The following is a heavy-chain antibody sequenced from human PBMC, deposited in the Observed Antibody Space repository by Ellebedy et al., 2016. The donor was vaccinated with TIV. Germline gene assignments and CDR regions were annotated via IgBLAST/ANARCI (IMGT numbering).Heavy chain of an antibody. CDR3: STVEWYRSDY. Sequence: GGSLRLSCAASGFTFSSYAMNWVRQAPGKGLEWVAFINPDGSKKYYVDSVKGRFTISRDSAKNSLYLQMNTLGGEDTAVYYCSTVEWYRSDYWGQGTLVTVSS. CDR2: INPDGSKK. D-gene: IGHD3-3*01. V-gene: IGHV3-7*01. J-gene: IGHJ4*02. CDR1: GFTFSSYA.